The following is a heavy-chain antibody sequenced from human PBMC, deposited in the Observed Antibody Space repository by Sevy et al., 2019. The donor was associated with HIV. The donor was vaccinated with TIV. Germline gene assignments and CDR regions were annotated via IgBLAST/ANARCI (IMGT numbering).Heavy chain of an antibody. CDR1: GFTFSSYA. CDR2: ISYDGSNK. V-gene: IGHV3-30*04. D-gene: IGHD3-22*01. J-gene: IGHJ4*02. CDR3: AREIAYYYDSSGYSDY. Sequence: GGSLRLSCAASGFTFSSYAMHWVRQAPGKGLEWVAVISYDGSNKYEPDSVKGRFTISIDNSKNTLYLQMNSLRAEDTAVYYCAREIAYYYDSSGYSDYWGQGTLVTVSS.